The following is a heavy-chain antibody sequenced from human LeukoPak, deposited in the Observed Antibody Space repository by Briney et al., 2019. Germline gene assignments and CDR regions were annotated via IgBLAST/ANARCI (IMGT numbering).Heavy chain of an antibody. CDR3: ARAAGDSSSWYVGWVDY. Sequence: PSETLSLTCTVSGGSISSGSYYWSWIRQPAGKGLEWIGRIYTSGSTNYNPSLKSRATISVDTSKNQFSLKLSSVTAADTAVYYCARAAGDSSSWYVGWVDYWGQGTLVTVSS. J-gene: IGHJ4*02. V-gene: IGHV4-61*02. D-gene: IGHD6-13*01. CDR1: GGSISSGSYY. CDR2: IYTSGST.